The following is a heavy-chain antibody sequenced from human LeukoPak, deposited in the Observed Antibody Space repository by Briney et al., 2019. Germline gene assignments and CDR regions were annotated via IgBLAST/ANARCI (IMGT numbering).Heavy chain of an antibody. J-gene: IGHJ4*02. CDR2: ISSNGGST. Sequence: GGSLRLSCEGSGFTFSSYPMHWVRQAPGRGLEYVSRISSNGGSTYYANSVKDRSTISRDNSKNTLYLQMGSLRAEDMAVYYCARSSGSYGPFEYWGQGTPVTVSS. CDR3: ARSSGSYGPFEY. D-gene: IGHD1-26*01. V-gene: IGHV3-64*01. CDR1: GFTFSSYP.